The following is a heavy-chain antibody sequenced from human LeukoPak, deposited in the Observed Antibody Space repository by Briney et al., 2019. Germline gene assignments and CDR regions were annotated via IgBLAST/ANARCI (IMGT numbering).Heavy chain of an antibody. CDR1: GYTFTSYG. CDR2: IGIYNGDT. J-gene: IGHJ1*01. CDR3: TTDGWRRHPLAAAGTGSEYFRH. V-gene: IGHV1-18*01. D-gene: IGHD6-13*01. Sequence: GASVKVSCKASGYTFTSYGISWVRQAPGQGLEWMGWIGIYNGDTNYAQKLQGRVTMTTDTSTSTAYMELRSLRSDDTAVYYCTTDGWRRHPLAAAGTGSEYFRHWGQGTLVTVSS.